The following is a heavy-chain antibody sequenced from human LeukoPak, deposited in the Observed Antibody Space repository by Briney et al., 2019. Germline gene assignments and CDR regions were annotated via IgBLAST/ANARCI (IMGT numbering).Heavy chain of an antibody. D-gene: IGHD3-10*01. CDR1: GGSISSYY. Sequence: SETLSLTCTVSGGSISSYYWSWIRQPPGKGLEWIGYIYYSGSTNYNPSLKSRVTISVDTSKNQFSLKLSSVTAADTAVYYCARAARRGANDAFDIWGQGTMVTVSS. J-gene: IGHJ3*02. CDR3: ARAARRGANDAFDI. V-gene: IGHV4-59*01. CDR2: IYYSGST.